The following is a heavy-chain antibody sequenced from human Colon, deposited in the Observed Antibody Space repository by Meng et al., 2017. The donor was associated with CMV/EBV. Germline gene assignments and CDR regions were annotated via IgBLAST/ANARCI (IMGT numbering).Heavy chain of an antibody. J-gene: IGHJ4*02. CDR3: AKSYHHGLFIYDY. V-gene: IGHV3-21*04. CDR1: GFTFSGYS. Sequence: GESLKISCAASGFTFSGYSMHWVRQAPGKGLEWVSFISSSSSYIAYADSVKGRFTISRDNSKNTLYLQMNSLRAEDTAVYYCAKSYHHGLFIYDYWGQGTLVTVSS. D-gene: IGHD2-21*01. CDR2: ISSSSSYI.